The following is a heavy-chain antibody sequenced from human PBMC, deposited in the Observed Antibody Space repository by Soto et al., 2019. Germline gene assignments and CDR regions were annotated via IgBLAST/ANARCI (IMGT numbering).Heavy chain of an antibody. CDR1: GYTFTTYG. V-gene: IGHV1-18*01. CDR3: ARDHYLGDHPY. D-gene: IGHD3-16*01. J-gene: IGHJ4*02. Sequence: QVQLVQSGGEVKKPGASVKVSFKTSGYTFTTYGISWVRQAPGQGLEWVGWISAYSGKTHYAQKFQGKVTMTTDTSTNTAYLELRSLRSDDTAVYYCARDHYLGDHPYWGQGTRVTVSS. CDR2: ISAYSGKT.